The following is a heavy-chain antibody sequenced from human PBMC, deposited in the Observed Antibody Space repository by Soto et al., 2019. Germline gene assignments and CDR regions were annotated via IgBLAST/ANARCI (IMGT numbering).Heavy chain of an antibody. CDR2: FNPEDGET. J-gene: IGHJ6*02. Sequence: GASVKVSCKVSGYTLTELSMHWVRQAPGKGLEWMGGFNPEDGETIYAQKFQGRVTITADESTSTAYMELSSLRSEDTAVYYCAARRGDPSYGSGSYYPHPGHYYYYGMDVWGQGTTVTVSS. D-gene: IGHD3-10*01. V-gene: IGHV1-24*01. CDR3: AARRGDPSYGSGSYYPHPGHYYYYGMDV. CDR1: GYTLTELS.